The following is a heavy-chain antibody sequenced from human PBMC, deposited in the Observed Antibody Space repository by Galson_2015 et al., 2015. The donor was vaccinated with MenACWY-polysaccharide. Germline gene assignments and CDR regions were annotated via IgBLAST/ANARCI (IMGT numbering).Heavy chain of an antibody. D-gene: IGHD3-16*01. CDR2: IIPGLDKP. V-gene: IGHV1-69*02. Sequence: SVKVSCKASGGSFSTFSFNWVRQAPGQGLEWMGRIIPGLDKPNYAQKFQGRVTITADTSTGTANMELSSLRFEDTAVYYCASLRGDAPAQTGAFDIWGQGAVVTVSS. CDR3: ASLRGDAPAQTGAFDI. CDR1: GGSFSTFS. J-gene: IGHJ3*02.